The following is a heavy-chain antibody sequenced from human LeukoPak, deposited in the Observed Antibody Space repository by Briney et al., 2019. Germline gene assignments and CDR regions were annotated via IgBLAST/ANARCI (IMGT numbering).Heavy chain of an antibody. CDR3: AKGFGDYYYYYMDV. CDR2: ISGTSVST. CDR1: GFTSSSYA. J-gene: IGHJ6*03. D-gene: IGHD3-16*01. Sequence: GGSLRLSCAASGFTSSSYAMSWVRQAPGKGLEWLSAISGTSVSTYYPNSVKGRFTISRDNSENTLSLQMNSLRAEDTAVYYCAKGFGDYYYYYMDVWGKGTTVTVSS. V-gene: IGHV3-23*01.